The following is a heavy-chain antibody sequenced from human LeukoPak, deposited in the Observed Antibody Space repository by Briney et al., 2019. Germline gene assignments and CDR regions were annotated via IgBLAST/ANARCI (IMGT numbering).Heavy chain of an antibody. J-gene: IGHJ4*02. CDR2: INSDGSST. V-gene: IGHV3-74*01. D-gene: IGHD4-23*01. CDR1: GFTFSSYW. Sequence: GGSLRLSCAASGFTFSSYWMYWVRQAPGKGLVSVSRINSDGSSTNYADSVEGRFTISRDNAKNTLYLQMNSLRVEDTAVYYCATHGGVYWGQGTLVTVSS. CDR3: ATHGGVY.